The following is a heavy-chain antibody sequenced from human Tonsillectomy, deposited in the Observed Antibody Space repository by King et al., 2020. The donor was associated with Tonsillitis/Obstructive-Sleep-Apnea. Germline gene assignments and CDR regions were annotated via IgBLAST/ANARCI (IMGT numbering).Heavy chain of an antibody. CDR2: IWYDGSVT. D-gene: IGHD1-1*01. J-gene: IGHJ4*02. CDR1: GFSFDFYG. CDR3: ARDKSTTTSGFDY. Sequence: VQLVESGGGVVQPGRSLTLSCVASGFSFDFYGMHWVRQAPGRGLQWVAGIWYDGSVTQYTDSVKGRLTISRDTAKNTVYLKMTNVGGEDTAVYYCARDKSTTTSGFDYWGQGTPVTVSS. V-gene: IGHV3-33*01.